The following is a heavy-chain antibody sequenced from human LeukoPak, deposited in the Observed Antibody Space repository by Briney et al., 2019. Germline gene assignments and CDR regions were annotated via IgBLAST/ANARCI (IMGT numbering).Heavy chain of an antibody. Sequence: PSETLSLTCTVSGYSISSGYYLGWIRQPPGKGLEWIGSIYHSGSTYYNPSLKSRVTISVDTSKNQFSLKLSSVTAADTAVYYCARVRGIAAAGTWGYFDYWGQGTLVTVSS. J-gene: IGHJ4*02. CDR3: ARVRGIAAAGTWGYFDY. D-gene: IGHD6-13*01. CDR1: GYSISSGYY. V-gene: IGHV4-38-2*02. CDR2: IYHSGST.